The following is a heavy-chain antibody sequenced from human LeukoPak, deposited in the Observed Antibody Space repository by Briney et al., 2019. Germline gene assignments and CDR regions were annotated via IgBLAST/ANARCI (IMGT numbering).Heavy chain of an antibody. D-gene: IGHD6-13*01. CDR3: AGGNSWPGLSY. Sequence: PGGSLRLSCAASGFTASGNYMSWARQAPGKGLEWVSVIYTAGSTYNADSVKGRFTISRDKSKNTLYLQMNTLRAEDTAVYFCAGGNSWPGLSYWGQGTLLTVSS. CDR2: IYTAGST. V-gene: IGHV3-53*01. CDR1: GFTASGNY. J-gene: IGHJ4*02.